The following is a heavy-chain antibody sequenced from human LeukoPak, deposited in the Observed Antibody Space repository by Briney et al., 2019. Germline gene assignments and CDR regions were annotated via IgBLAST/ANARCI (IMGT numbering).Heavy chain of an antibody. Sequence: GASVKVSCKASGYTFTSYAMHWVRQAPGQGLEWMGWINAGNGNTKYSQKFQGRVTITRDTSASTAYMELSSLRSEDTAVYYCARGDIVVVITDYWGQGTLVTVSS. V-gene: IGHV1-3*01. CDR2: INAGNGNT. CDR1: GYTFTSYA. J-gene: IGHJ4*02. D-gene: IGHD3-22*01. CDR3: ARGDIVVVITDY.